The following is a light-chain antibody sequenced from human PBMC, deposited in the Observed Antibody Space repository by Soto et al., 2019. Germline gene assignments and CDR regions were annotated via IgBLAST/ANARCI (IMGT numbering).Light chain of an antibody. CDR1: QTISTMN. J-gene: IGKJ4*01. Sequence: EIVLTQSPGTLSLSPGERATLSCRASQTISTMNLAWYQQKPGQAPRLLIYGTSNRAAGIPDRFRGSGSGTDFTLTISRLEPEDVVVYYCHQYGSLPLTFGGGAKVELK. V-gene: IGKV3-20*01. CDR3: HQYGSLPLT. CDR2: GTS.